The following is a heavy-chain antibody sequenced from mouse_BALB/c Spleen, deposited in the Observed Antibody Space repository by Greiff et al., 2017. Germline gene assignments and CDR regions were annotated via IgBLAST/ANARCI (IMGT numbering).Heavy chain of an antibody. CDR2: IWAGGST. V-gene: IGHV2-9*02. CDR1: GFSLTSYG. Sequence: VQLVESGPGLVAPSQSLSITCTVSGFSLTSYGVHWVRQPPGKGLEWMGVIWAGGSTNYNSALMSRLSISKDNSKSQVFLKMNSMQTDDTAMYYCARDWGMITSEGYPMAYWGQGTSVTVSA. D-gene: IGHD2-4*01. CDR3: ARDWGMITSEGYPMAY. J-gene: IGHJ4*01.